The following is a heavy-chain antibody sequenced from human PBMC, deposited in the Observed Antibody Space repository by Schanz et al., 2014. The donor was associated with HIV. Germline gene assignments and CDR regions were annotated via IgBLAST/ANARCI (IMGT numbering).Heavy chain of an antibody. CDR1: GYTFTDNY. Sequence: QVPLVQSGAEVKKPGSSVKVSCKASGYTFTDNYMHWVRQAPGQGLEWMGWINGDDGATRYSQKFQGRVTMTGDRSISTAYMEVRSLRSDDTALYFCARDLVDSSTWYDAFDIWGQGTKVTVSS. V-gene: IGHV1-2*02. J-gene: IGHJ3*02. CDR3: ARDLVDSSTWYDAFDI. CDR2: INGDDGAT. D-gene: IGHD6-13*01.